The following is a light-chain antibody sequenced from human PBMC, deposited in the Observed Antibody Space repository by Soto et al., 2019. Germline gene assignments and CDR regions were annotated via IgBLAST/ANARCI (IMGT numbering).Light chain of an antibody. Sequence: DRVTITCRASQSISSWLAWYQQRPGKAPKLLIYDASSLESGVPSRFSGSGSGTEFTLTISSLQPDDFASYYCQQYNSYSETFGQGAKVAI. CDR2: DAS. CDR1: QSISSW. J-gene: IGKJ1*01. V-gene: IGKV1-5*01. CDR3: QQYNSYSET.